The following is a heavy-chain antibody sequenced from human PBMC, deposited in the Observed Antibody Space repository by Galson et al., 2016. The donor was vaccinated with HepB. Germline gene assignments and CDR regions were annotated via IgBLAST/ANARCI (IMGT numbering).Heavy chain of an antibody. CDR1: GGTFSTYP. Sequence: SVKVSCKASGGTFSTYPISWVRQAPGQGLEWMGGIIPVYGTPIYAQSFQDRVMITADESTSTAYMELSSLRSEDTADCYCASPGRVFEYGDYGGSAAYGMDVWGQGTTVIVSS. V-gene: IGHV1-69*13. CDR2: IIPVYGTP. CDR3: ASPGRVFEYGDYGGSAAYGMDV. J-gene: IGHJ6*02. D-gene: IGHD4-17*01.